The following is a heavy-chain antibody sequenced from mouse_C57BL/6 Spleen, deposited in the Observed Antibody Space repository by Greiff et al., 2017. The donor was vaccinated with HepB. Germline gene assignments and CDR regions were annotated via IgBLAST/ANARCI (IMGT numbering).Heavy chain of an antibody. CDR1: GYTFISYG. CDR3: ARGGRAQATSFAY. V-gene: IGHV1-81*01. J-gene: IGHJ3*01. Sequence: QVQLKESGAELARPGASVKLSCKASGYTFISYGISWVKQRTGQGLEWIGEIYPRSGNTYYNEKFKGKATLTADKSSSTAYMVLRSLTSEDSAVYFCARGGRAQATSFAYWGQGTLVTVSA. D-gene: IGHD3-2*02. CDR2: IYPRSGNT.